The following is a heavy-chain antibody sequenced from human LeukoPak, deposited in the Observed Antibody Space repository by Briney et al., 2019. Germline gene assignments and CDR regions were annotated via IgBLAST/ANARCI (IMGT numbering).Heavy chain of an antibody. CDR1: GFTFSSSA. CDR2: ISGSGGST. V-gene: IGHV3-23*01. Sequence: GGSLRLSCAASGFTFSSSAMSWVRQAPGKGLEWVSAISGSGGSTYSADSVKGRFTISRDNSKNTLYLQMNSLRAEDTAVYYCAKDQKFLIAAAGHFDYWGQGTLVTVSS. J-gene: IGHJ4*02. D-gene: IGHD6-13*01. CDR3: AKDQKFLIAAAGHFDY.